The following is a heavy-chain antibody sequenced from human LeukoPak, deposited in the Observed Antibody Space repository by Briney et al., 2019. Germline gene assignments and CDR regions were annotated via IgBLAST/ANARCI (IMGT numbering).Heavy chain of an antibody. CDR3: ARDLRTGSYGNYFDH. D-gene: IGHD1-26*01. CDR1: GFTFDDYG. V-gene: IGHV3-20*04. CDR2: INCNGGGT. Sequence: GGSLRLSCAASGFTFDDYGMSWVRQAPGTGLEWVSGINCNGGGTGYVDSVKGRFTISRDNTKNSLYLQMNSLRAEDTALYYCARDLRTGSYGNYFDHWGQGTLVTVSS. J-gene: IGHJ4*02.